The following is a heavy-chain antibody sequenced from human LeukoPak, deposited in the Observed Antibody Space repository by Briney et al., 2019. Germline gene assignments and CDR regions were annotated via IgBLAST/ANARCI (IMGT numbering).Heavy chain of an antibody. Sequence: GGSLRLSCAASGFTLSSYGMSWVRQAPGKGLEWVSTISGSGGRTYYADSVKGRFTISRDNSKNTLYLQMNSLRAEDTAVYYCAKLAHNYDTKVDYWGQGTLVTVSS. D-gene: IGHD3-22*01. J-gene: IGHJ4*02. CDR3: AKLAHNYDTKVDY. CDR1: GFTLSSYG. CDR2: ISGSGGRT. V-gene: IGHV3-23*01.